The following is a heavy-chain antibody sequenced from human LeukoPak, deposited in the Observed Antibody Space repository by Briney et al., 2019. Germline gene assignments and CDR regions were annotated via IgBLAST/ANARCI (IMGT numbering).Heavy chain of an antibody. CDR1: GGTFSSYA. V-gene: IGHV1-69*04. CDR2: IIPILGIA. CDR3: ARGADYERSKFDY. J-gene: IGHJ4*02. D-gene: IGHD3-16*01. Sequence: SVKVSCKASGGTFSSYAISWVRQAPGQGLEWMGRIIPILGIANYAQKFQGRVTITADKSTSTAYMELSSLRSEDTAVYYSARGADYERSKFDYWGQGTLVTVSS.